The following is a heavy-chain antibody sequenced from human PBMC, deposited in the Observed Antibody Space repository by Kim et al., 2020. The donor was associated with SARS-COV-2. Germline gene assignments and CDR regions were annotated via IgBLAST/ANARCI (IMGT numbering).Heavy chain of an antibody. J-gene: IGHJ4*02. Sequence: SETLSLTCTVSGGSISSYYWSWIRQPPGKGLEWIGYIYYSGSTNYNPSLKSRVTISVDTSKNQFSLKLSSVTAADTAVYYCARAGYITMALIWGQGTLVTVSS. D-gene: IGHD3-10*01. V-gene: IGHV4-59*01. CDR1: GGSISSYY. CDR3: ARAGYITMALI. CDR2: IYYSGST.